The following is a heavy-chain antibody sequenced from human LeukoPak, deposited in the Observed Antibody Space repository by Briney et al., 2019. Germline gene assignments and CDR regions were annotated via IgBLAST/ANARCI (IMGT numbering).Heavy chain of an antibody. CDR1: GGSISSYY. Sequence: SETLSLTCTVSGGSISSYYWSWIRQPPGKGLGWIGYIYYSGSTNYNPSLKSRVTISVDTSKNQFSLKLSSVTAADTAVYYCARDPGLYSSSSDWYFDLWGRGTLVTVSS. D-gene: IGHD6-6*01. V-gene: IGHV4-59*01. J-gene: IGHJ2*01. CDR3: ARDPGLYSSSSDWYFDL. CDR2: IYYSGST.